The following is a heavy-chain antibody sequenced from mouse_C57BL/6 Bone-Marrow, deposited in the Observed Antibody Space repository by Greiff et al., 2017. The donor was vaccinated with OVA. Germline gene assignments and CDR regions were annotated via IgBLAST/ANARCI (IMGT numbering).Heavy chain of an antibody. CDR2: IWSGGST. Sequence: QVQLQQSGPGLVQPSQSLSITCTVSGFSLTSYGVHWVRQSPGKGLEWLGVIWSGGSTDYNAAFISRLSISKDNSKSQVFFKMNRLQADDTAIYYCARKGYYGSSEAMDYWGQGTSVTVSS. D-gene: IGHD1-1*01. CDR1: GFSLTSYG. CDR3: ARKGYYGSSEAMDY. V-gene: IGHV2-2*01. J-gene: IGHJ4*01.